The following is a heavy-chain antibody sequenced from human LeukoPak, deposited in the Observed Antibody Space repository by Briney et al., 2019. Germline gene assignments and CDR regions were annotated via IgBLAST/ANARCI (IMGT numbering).Heavy chain of an antibody. D-gene: IGHD4-17*01. CDR1: GFIFSDYY. Sequence: PGGSLRLSCAASGFIFSDYYMSWIRQAPGKGLEWVSYISSSGSTMYYTDSVKGRFTISRDNAKDSLYLQMNSLRAEDTAVYYCARVYGDCEVEYYYYYYYMDVWGKGTTVTISS. V-gene: IGHV3-11*01. CDR2: ISSSGSTM. CDR3: ARVYGDCEVEYYYYYYYMDV. J-gene: IGHJ6*03.